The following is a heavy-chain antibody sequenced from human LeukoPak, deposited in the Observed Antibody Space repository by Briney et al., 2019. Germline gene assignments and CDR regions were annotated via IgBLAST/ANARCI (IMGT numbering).Heavy chain of an antibody. J-gene: IGHJ4*02. D-gene: IGHD1-26*01. Sequence: GGSLKLSCAASGFTFSGSAMHWVRQASGKGLEWVGRIRSKANSYATAYAASVKGRFTISRDDSKNTAYLQMNSLKTEGTAVYYCTRHPLSGSYYLDDYWGQGTLVTVSS. V-gene: IGHV3-73*01. CDR2: IRSKANSYAT. CDR1: GFTFSGSA. CDR3: TRHPLSGSYYLDDY.